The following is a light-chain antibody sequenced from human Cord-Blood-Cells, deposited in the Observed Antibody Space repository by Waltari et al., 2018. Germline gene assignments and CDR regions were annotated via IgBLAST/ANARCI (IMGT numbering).Light chain of an antibody. CDR2: AAS. Sequence: DIQMTQSPSSLSVSVCDRVTITCRASQSISSYLNLYQKKPGKAPKLLIYAASSLQSGVPSRISGSGSGTDFTLTISSLQPEDFATYDCQQSYSTPLTFGGGTKVEIK. V-gene: IGKV1-39*01. CDR1: QSISSY. J-gene: IGKJ4*01. CDR3: QQSYSTPLT.